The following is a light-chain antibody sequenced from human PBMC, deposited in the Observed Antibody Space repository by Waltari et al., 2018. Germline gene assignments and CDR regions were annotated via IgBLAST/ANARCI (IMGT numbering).Light chain of an antibody. Sequence: EIVMTQSPATLSMSPGETATLSCRASQGISSNLAWYQQKPGQAPRLLMYGKSTRASGFPAGFSGSGSGTEFTLTISSLQSEDFATYYCQQYNSYSYTFGQGTKLEIK. CDR2: GKS. J-gene: IGKJ2*01. V-gene: IGKV3-15*01. CDR1: QGISSN. CDR3: QQYNSYSYT.